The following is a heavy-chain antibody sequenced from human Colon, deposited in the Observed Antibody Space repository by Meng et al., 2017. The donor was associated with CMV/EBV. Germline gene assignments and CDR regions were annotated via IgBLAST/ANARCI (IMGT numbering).Heavy chain of an antibody. Sequence: GGSLRLSCAASGFTFSSYAMSWVRQAPGKGLEWVSAISGSGGSTYYADSVKGRFTISRDNSKNTLYLQMNSLRAEDTAVYYCAKGGLAVPAAIYHYYYYGMDVWGQGTTVTVSS. CDR3: AKGGLAVPAAIYHYYYYGMDV. V-gene: IGHV3-23*01. D-gene: IGHD2-2*02. CDR1: GFTFSSYA. J-gene: IGHJ6*02. CDR2: ISGSGGST.